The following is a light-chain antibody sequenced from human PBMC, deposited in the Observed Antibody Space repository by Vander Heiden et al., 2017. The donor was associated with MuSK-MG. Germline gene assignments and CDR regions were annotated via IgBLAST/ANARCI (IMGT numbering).Light chain of an antibody. CDR3: QQEKSCPNT. V-gene: IGKV3-15*01. J-gene: IGKJ4*01. Sequence: EIVMTHCPATLSVSPGERATLSCRASQSVSSNLAWNQQKPGQPPRLLIYGASTRATGIPARFSGSGSETEFTLTITSLQSEDSAVYYCQQEKSCPNTFGGGSKVEIK. CDR2: GAS. CDR1: QSVSSN.